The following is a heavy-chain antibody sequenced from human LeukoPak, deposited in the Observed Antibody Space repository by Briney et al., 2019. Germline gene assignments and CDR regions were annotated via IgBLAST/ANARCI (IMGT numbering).Heavy chain of an antibody. Sequence: GESLKISCKGSGYTFTSYWIAWVRQMPGKGLEWMGIIYPGDSDVRYSPSFQGQVTISVDKSISTANLQWSSLKASDTAIYYCARRVESGYSFDYWGQGTLVTPSS. D-gene: IGHD3-22*01. CDR1: GYTFTSYW. CDR2: IYPGDSDV. J-gene: IGHJ4*02. V-gene: IGHV5-51*01. CDR3: ARRVESGYSFDY.